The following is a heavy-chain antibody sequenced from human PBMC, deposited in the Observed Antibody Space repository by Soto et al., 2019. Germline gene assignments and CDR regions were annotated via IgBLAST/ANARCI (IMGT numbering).Heavy chain of an antibody. CDR1: GYTFTVYY. D-gene: IGHD6-13*01. V-gene: IGHV1-2*02. CDR2: INPNSGGT. J-gene: IGHJ4*02. CDR3: ARDNAYSNIWLFY. Sequence: QVQLVQSGAEVKKPGASVKVSCKASGYTFTVYYIHWVRQAPGQGLEWMGWINPNSGGTNYAQKFQGRVTMTRDTSISTAYMELSSLRSDDTAVYYCARDNAYSNIWLFYWGQGTLVTVSS.